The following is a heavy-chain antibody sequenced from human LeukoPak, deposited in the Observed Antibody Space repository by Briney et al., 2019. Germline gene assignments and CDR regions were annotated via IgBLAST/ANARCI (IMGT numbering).Heavy chain of an antibody. V-gene: IGHV1-18*01. CDR1: GYTFTSYD. D-gene: IGHD2-15*01. CDR2: ISAYNGNT. Sequence: ASVKVSCKASGYTFTSYDIGWVRQAPGQGLEWMGWISAYNGNTNYAQKLQGRVTMTTDTSTSTAYMELRSLRSDDTAVYYCAREGDCSGGSCYWETDYWGQGTLVTVSS. CDR3: AREGDCSGGSCYWETDY. J-gene: IGHJ4*02.